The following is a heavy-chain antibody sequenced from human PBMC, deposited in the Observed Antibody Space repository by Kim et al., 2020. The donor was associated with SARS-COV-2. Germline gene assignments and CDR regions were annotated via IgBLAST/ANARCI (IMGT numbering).Heavy chain of an antibody. D-gene: IGHD2-15*01. CDR3: ARHGIADIVVVVAAHVDD. J-gene: IGHJ4*02. V-gene: IGHV4-39*01. CDR2: IYYSGST. CDR1: GGSISSSSYY. Sequence: SETLSLTCTVSGGSISSSSYYWGWIRQPPGKGLEWIGSIYYSGSTYYNPSLKSRVTISVDTSKNQFSLKLSSVTAADTAVYYCARHGIADIVVVVAAHVDDWGQGTLVTVSS.